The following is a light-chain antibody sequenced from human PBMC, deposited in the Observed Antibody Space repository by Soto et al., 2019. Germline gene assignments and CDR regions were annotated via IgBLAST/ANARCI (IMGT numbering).Light chain of an antibody. CDR3: QQIHSTSSYT. CDR2: AAS. J-gene: IGKJ2*01. V-gene: IGKV1-39*01. CDR1: QNIRNY. Sequence: DIPMTQSPSSLSASVGDRVTITCRASQNIRNYLNWYQQRPVKTPNLLVYAASNLRGGVPSRFSGSGSGTVFTLTINSLQPEDFATYYCQQIHSTSSYTFGQGTRVDIK.